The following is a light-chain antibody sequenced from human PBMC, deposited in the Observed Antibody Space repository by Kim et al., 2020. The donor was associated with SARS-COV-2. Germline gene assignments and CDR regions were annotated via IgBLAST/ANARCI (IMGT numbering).Light chain of an antibody. CDR1: QSISSW. V-gene: IGKV1-5*03. CDR3: QQYNSYSPT. CDR2: KAS. J-gene: IGKJ1*01. Sequence: ASVGDRVTITCRASQSISSWLAWYQQKPGKAPKLLIYKASILVSGVPSRFSGSGSGTEFTLTISSLQPDDIATYYCQQYNSYSPTFGQGTKVDIK.